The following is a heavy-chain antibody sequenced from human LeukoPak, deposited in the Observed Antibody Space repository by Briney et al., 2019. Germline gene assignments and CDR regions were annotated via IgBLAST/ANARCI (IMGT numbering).Heavy chain of an antibody. CDR2: FDPEDGET. D-gene: IGHD1-26*01. Sequence: GASVKVSCKVSGYTLTELSMHWVRQAPGKGLEWMGGFDPEDGETIYAQKFQGRVTMTEGTSTDTAYMELSSLRSEDTAVYYCATGAHSGSYSSGPDAFDIWGQGTMVTVSS. V-gene: IGHV1-24*01. CDR1: GYTLTELS. J-gene: IGHJ3*02. CDR3: ATGAHSGSYSSGPDAFDI.